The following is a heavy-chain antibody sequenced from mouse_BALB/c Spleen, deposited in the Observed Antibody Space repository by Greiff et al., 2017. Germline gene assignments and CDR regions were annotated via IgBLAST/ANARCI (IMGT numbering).Heavy chain of an antibody. CDR3: TRNYGPWFAY. V-gene: IGHV1-15*01. CDR2: IDPETGGT. J-gene: IGHJ3*01. CDR1: GYTFTDYE. D-gene: IGHD1-1*01. Sequence: QVQLKESGAELVRPGASVTLSCKASGYTFTDYEMHWVKQTPVHGLEWIGAIDPETGGTAYNQKFKGKATLTADKSSSTAYMELRSLTSEDSAVYYCTRNYGPWFAYWGQGTLVTVSA.